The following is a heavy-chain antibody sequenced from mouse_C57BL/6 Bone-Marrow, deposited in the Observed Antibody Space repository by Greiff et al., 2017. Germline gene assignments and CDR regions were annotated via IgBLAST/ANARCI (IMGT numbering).Heavy chain of an antibody. CDR1: GYTFTSYW. D-gene: IGHD2-1*01. CDR2: IDPNSGGT. J-gene: IGHJ2*01. Sequence: VQLQQPGAELVKPGASVKLSCKASGYTFTSYWMHWVKQRPGRGLEWSGRIDPNSGGTKYNEKFKSKATLTVDKPSSTAYMQLSSLTSEDSAVYYCARRGVTTRAYYFDYWGQGTTRTVSS. V-gene: IGHV1-72*01. CDR3: ARRGVTTRAYYFDY.